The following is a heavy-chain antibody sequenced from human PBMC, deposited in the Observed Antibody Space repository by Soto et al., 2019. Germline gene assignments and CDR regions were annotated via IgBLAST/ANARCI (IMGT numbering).Heavy chain of an antibody. Sequence: EVQLLESGGGLVQPGGSLRLSCAASGFTFNDFAINWVRQTPXXXLEWVSVISATGDTTYNADSVKGRFTISRDNSKNTAYLQMXSLRVXDXXXYXXXXXXXXXXXXXXDSWGQGTLVSVSS. J-gene: IGHJ4*02. CDR1: GFTFNDFA. CDR2: ISATGDTT. CDR3: XXXXXXXXXXXXDS. V-gene: IGHV3-23*01.